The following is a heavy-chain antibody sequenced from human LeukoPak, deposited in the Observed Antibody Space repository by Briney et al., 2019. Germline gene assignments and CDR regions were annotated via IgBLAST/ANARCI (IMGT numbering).Heavy chain of an antibody. CDR2: MNPNSGNT. Sequence: GASVKVSSKASGYTFTSYDINWVRQATGQGLEWMGWMNPNSGNTGYAQKFQGRVTITRDTSASAAYMELSNLTSEDTAVYYCARGPRAAADDYWGQGTLVTVSS. V-gene: IGHV1-8*01. CDR3: ARGPRAAADDY. D-gene: IGHD6-13*01. J-gene: IGHJ4*02. CDR1: GYTFTSYD.